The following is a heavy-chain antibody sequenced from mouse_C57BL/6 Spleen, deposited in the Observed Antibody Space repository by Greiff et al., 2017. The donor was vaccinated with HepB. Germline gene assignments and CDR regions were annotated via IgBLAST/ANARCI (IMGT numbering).Heavy chain of an antibody. J-gene: IGHJ3*01. Sequence: VQLQQSGAELVMPGASVKLSCKASGYTFTSYWMHWVKQRPGQGLEWIGEIDPSDSYTNYNQKFKGKSTLTVDKSSSTAYMQLSSLTSEDSAVYYCARNDVVPFAYWGQGTLVTVSA. V-gene: IGHV1-69*01. CDR3: ARNDVVPFAY. CDR1: GYTFTSYW. D-gene: IGHD2-3*01. CDR2: IDPSDSYT.